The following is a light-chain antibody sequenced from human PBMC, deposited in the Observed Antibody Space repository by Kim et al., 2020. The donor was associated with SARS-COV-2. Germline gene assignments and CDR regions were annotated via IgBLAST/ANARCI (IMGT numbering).Light chain of an antibody. V-gene: IGKV3-11*01. J-gene: IGKJ4*01. CDR2: DAS. CDR1: QSVSSY. CDR3: QQRSNWPT. Sequence: TLSPGDRATLSCRASQSVSSYLDWYQQKPGQAPRLLIYDASNRATGITARFSGSGSGTDFTHTISSLEPGDFAVYYCQQRSNWPTFGGGTKVDIK.